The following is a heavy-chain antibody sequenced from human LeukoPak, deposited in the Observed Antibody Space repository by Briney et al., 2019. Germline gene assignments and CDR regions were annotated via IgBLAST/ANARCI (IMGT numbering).Heavy chain of an antibody. CDR3: AREHDYVWGSYRLFDY. V-gene: IGHV3-23*01. CDR1: RFTFSSYA. CDR2: ISGSGGST. Sequence: GGSLRLSCAASRFTFSSYAMSWVRQAPGKGLEWVSGISGSGGSTYYAESVKGRFTISRDNSKNTLYLQMNSLRAEDTAVYYCAREHDYVWGSYRLFDYWGQGTLVTVSS. D-gene: IGHD3-16*02. J-gene: IGHJ4*02.